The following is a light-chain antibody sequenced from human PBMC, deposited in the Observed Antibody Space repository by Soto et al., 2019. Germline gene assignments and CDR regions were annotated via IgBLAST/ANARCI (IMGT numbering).Light chain of an antibody. V-gene: IGLV2-23*02. CDR1: NSDVGSSNL. Sequence: QSALTQPASVSGSPGRSITLSCTGTNSDVGSSNLVSWYQHHPGKAPKLIIYEVFKRPSGVSNRFSGSKSGNTASLTISGLQAEDEADYYCCSYVGSSIYVFGTGTKLTVL. CDR3: CSYVGSSIYV. CDR2: EVF. J-gene: IGLJ1*01.